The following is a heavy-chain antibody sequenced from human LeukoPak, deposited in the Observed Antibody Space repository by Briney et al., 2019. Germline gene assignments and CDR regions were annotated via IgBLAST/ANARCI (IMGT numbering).Heavy chain of an antibody. J-gene: IGHJ3*02. CDR3: ARGRNYYDSSGYYYEGDAFDI. D-gene: IGHD3-22*01. V-gene: IGHV1-46*01. CDR1: GYIFTSYY. Sequence: GESLKISCKGSGYIFTSYYMYWVRQAPGQGLEWMGIINPSGGSIRYAQKFQGRVTMTRDTSTSTVYMELSSLRSEDTAVYYCARGRNYYDSSGYYYEGDAFDIWGQGTMVTVSS. CDR2: INPSGGSI.